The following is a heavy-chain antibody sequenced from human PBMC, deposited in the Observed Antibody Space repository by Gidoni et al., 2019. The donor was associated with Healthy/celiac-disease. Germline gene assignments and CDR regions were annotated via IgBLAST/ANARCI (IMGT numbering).Heavy chain of an antibody. V-gene: IGHV4-39*01. CDR3: ARQARERPIDY. Sequence: QLQLQESGPGLVQPSETLSLTCTVSGGSISSSSYYWGWIRQPPGKGLEWIGSIYYSGSTYYNPSLKSRVTISVDTSKNQFSLKLSSVTAADTAVYYCARQARERPIDYWGQGTLVTVSS. CDR1: GGSISSSSYY. J-gene: IGHJ4*02. CDR2: IYYSGST.